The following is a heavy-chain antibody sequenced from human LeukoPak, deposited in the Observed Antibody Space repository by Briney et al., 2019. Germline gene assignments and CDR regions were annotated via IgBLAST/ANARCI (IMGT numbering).Heavy chain of an antibody. J-gene: IGHJ6*03. Sequence: GGSLRLSCAASGFTFSSYGMSWVRQAPGKGLEWVSAISGSGGSTYYADSVKGRFTISRDNSKNTLYLQMNSLRAEDTAVYYCAKLGYYYYYMDVWGKGTTATISS. CDR2: ISGSGGST. CDR3: AKLGYYYYYMDV. CDR1: GFTFSSYG. D-gene: IGHD3-16*01. V-gene: IGHV3-23*01.